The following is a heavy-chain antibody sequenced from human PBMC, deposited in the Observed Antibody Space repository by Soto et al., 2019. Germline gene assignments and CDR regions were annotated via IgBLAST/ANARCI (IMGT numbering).Heavy chain of an antibody. J-gene: IGHJ5*02. D-gene: IGHD6-6*01. Sequence: HPGGSLRLSCAASGFTFSSYAMHWVRQAPGKGLEWVAVISYDGSNKYYADSVKGRFTISRDNSKNTLYLQMNSLRAEDTAVDYCASSGRYSSSSGWFDTWGQGT. CDR1: GFTFSSYA. CDR2: ISYDGSNK. CDR3: ASSGRYSSSSGWFDT. V-gene: IGHV3-30-3*01.